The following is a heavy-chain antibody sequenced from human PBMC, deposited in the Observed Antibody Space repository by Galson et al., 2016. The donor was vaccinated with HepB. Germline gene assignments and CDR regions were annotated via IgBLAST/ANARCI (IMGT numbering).Heavy chain of an antibody. J-gene: IGHJ4*02. CDR2: IDTGNGRT. D-gene: IGHD2-2*01. CDR3: ARGRWTSTYAGYWFDF. CDR1: GDSFIGYA. V-gene: IGHV1-3*04. Sequence: SVKVSCKASGDSFIGYAMNWVRQAPGQRLEWMGWIDTGNGRTKYSLKFQGRVTITRDTSASTGYMEMRSLRSEDTALYYCARGRWTSTYAGYWFDFWGQGTLVTVSS.